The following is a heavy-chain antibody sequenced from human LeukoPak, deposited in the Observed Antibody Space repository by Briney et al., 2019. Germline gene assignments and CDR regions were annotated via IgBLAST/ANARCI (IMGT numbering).Heavy chain of an antibody. CDR3: AKDLYLRGYDFWSGYSPEAFDI. J-gene: IGHJ3*02. CDR1: GFSFSSYA. CDR2: ISGSGGST. D-gene: IGHD3-3*01. V-gene: IGHV3-23*01. Sequence: GGSLRLSCAASGFSFSSYAMSWVRQAPGKGLEWVSAISGSGGSTYYADSVKGRFTISRDNSKNTLYLQMNSLRAEDTAVYYCAKDLYLRGYDFWSGYSPEAFDIWGQGTMVTVSS.